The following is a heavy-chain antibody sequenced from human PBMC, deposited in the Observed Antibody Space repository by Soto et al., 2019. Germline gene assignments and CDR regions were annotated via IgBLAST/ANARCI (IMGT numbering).Heavy chain of an antibody. CDR3: ARDSSIRSKGFDY. J-gene: IGHJ4*02. Sequence: QGQLVQSGAEVKKPGASVKVSCKASGYTFSNYGISWVRQAPGHGLEWMGWISGYNGNTNYAQKLQGRVTITTDTSTSPASLELRSLRSDDKAVYYCARDSSIRSKGFDYWGQGTMVTVSS. CDR1: GYTFSNYG. D-gene: IGHD6-19*01. CDR2: ISGYNGNT. V-gene: IGHV1-18*01.